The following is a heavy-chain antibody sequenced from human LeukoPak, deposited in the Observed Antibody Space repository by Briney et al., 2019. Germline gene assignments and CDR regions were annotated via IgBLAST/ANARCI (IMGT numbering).Heavy chain of an antibody. CDR2: VYYSGST. V-gene: IGHV4-59*08. CDR1: GGSISTYY. CDR3: ARHFGAHYYYYYMDV. D-gene: IGHD3-16*01. Sequence: KPSETLSLTCTVSGGSISTYYWSWIRQSPGKGLEWIGSVYYSGSTNYSPSLKSRVRISVDTSKNQFSLELSSVTTADTAVYYCARHFGAHYYYYYMDVWGKGTTVTVSS. J-gene: IGHJ6*03.